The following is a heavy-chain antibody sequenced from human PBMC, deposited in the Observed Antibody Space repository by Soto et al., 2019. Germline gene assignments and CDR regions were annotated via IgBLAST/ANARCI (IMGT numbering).Heavy chain of an antibody. Sequence: GGSLRLSCAASGFTFSSYAMSWVRQAPGKGLEWVSAISGSGGSTYYADSVKGRFTISRDNSKNTLYLQMNSLRAEDTAVYYCAKEGGSSFLDLDRNPSNYYYGMEFWGQGSSVTGSS. V-gene: IGHV3-23*01. J-gene: IGHJ6*02. CDR3: AKEGGSSFLDLDRNPSNYYYGMEF. CDR2: ISGSGGST. CDR1: GFTFSSYA. D-gene: IGHD6-13*01.